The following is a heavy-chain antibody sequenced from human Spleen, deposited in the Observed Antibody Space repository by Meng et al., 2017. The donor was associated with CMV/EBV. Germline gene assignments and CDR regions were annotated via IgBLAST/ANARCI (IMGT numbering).Heavy chain of an antibody. CDR3: ARGYDSSAFDY. J-gene: IGHJ4*02. CDR1: GGSISSSSYY. Sequence: QLVVHGWGPGLVETSEALPPTGTVSGGSISSSSYYWGSISQPPGKGLERIGSIYYSGRTYYNPSLKSRVTISGDTCKNQFSLKLSSVTAADTAVYYCARGYDSSAFDYWGQGTLVTVSS. V-gene: IGHV4-39*07. CDR2: IYYSGRT. D-gene: IGHD3-22*01.